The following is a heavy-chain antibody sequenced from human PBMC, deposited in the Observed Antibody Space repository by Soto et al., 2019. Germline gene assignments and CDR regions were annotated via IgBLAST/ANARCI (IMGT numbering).Heavy chain of an antibody. V-gene: IGHV1-18*01. Sequence: QVQLVQSGPEVKKPGASVKVSCKTSGYTFTSSGISWVRQAPGQGLGWMGWISANNGNTNYAQIVQGRATMTTDTSTSTAYMELRSLRTDDTAVYYCARCGNWNYASDSWGQGTLVTVAS. CDR1: GYTFTSSG. D-gene: IGHD1-7*01. J-gene: IGHJ4*02. CDR3: ARCGNWNYASDS. CDR2: ISANNGNT.